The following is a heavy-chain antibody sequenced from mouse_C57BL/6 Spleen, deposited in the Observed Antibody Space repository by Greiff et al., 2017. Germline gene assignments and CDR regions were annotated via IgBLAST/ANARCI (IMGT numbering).Heavy chain of an antibody. Sequence: VQLKQSGPELVKPGASVKMSCKASGYTFTDYNMHWVKQSHGKSLEWIGYINPNNGGTSYNQKFKGKATLTVNKSSSTAYMELRSLTSEDSAVYYCARFGSSSFYAMDYWGQGTSVTVSS. V-gene: IGHV1-22*01. CDR2: INPNNGGT. CDR1: GYTFTDYN. D-gene: IGHD1-1*01. CDR3: ARFGSSSFYAMDY. J-gene: IGHJ4*01.